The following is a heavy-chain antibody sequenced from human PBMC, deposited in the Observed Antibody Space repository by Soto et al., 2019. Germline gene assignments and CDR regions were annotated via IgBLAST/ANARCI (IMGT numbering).Heavy chain of an antibody. V-gene: IGHV4-30-4*01. CDR3: ARTLSYGSGSYPYWFDP. CDR2: IYYNGRT. CDR1: GGSISSGDNY. J-gene: IGHJ5*02. Sequence: SETLSLTCTVSGGSISSGDNYWSWIRQPPGKGLEWIGYIYYNGRTFYNPSLKSRVTISVDTSKNQFSLKLSSVTAADTALYYCARTLSYGSGSYPYWFDPWGQGTLVTVSS. D-gene: IGHD3-10*01.